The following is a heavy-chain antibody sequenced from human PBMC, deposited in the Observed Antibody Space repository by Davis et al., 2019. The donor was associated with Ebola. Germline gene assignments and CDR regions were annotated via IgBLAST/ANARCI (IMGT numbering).Heavy chain of an antibody. Sequence: SVKVSCKASGGTFSSYAISWVRQAPGQGLEWMGGIIPIFGTANYAQKFQGRVTMTRDTSTSTVYMELSSLRSEDTAVYYCAREDYYDSSGVMADWYFDLWGRGTLVTVSS. J-gene: IGHJ2*01. CDR2: IIPIFGTA. V-gene: IGHV1-69*05. D-gene: IGHD3-22*01. CDR1: GGTFSSYA. CDR3: AREDYYDSSGVMADWYFDL.